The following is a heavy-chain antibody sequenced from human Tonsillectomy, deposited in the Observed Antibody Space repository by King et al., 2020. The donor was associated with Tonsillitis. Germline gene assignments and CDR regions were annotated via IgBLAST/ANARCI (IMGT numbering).Heavy chain of an antibody. J-gene: IGHJ3*02. V-gene: IGHV3-53*04. CDR2: IYSGGST. CDR1: GFTVSSNY. CDR3: ARGGRAAFDI. D-gene: IGHD2-15*01. Sequence: VQLVESGGGLVQPGGSLRLSCAAAGFTVSSNYMSWVRQAPGTGLERVSVIYSGGSTYYADTVKGRFTISRHNSKNTLYLQMNSLRAEDTAVYYCARGGRAAFDIWGQGTMVTVSS.